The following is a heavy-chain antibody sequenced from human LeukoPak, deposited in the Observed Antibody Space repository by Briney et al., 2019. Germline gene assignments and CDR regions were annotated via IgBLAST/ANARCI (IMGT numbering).Heavy chain of an antibody. Sequence: PGGSLRLSCAASGFTFSDYWMHWVRQAPWKGLVWVSRIDLAGEYTTYADSVKGRFTISRDNAKNTLYLQMNSLRAEDTAVYYCASGNSHAFDIWGQGTMVTVSS. V-gene: IGHV3-74*01. CDR1: GFTFSDYW. J-gene: IGHJ3*02. CDR3: ASGNSHAFDI. CDR2: IDLAGEYT.